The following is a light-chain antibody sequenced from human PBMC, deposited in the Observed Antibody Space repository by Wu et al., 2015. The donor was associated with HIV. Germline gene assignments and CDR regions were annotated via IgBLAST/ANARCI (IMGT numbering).Light chain of an antibody. CDR3: QQYNSASRT. Sequence: EIVLTQSPGTLSLSPGERATLSCRASQSVSSSYLAWYQQKPGQAPRLLIYGASSRATGIPDRFSGSGSGTDFTLTISRLEPEDFATYYCQQYNSASRTFGQGTKVEIK. V-gene: IGKV3-20*01. J-gene: IGKJ1*01. CDR1: QSVSSSY. CDR2: GAS.